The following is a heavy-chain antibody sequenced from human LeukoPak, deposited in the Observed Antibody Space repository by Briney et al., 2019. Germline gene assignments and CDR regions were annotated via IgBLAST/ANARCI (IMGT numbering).Heavy chain of an antibody. V-gene: IGHV3-9*01. CDR3: AKASGYENYANAFDI. Sequence: PGGSLRLSCAASGFTFDDYAMHWVRQAPGKGLEWVSGISWNSGSIGYADSVKGRFTISRDNAKNSLYLQMNSLRAEDTALYYCAKASGYENYANAFDIWGQGTMVTVSS. CDR2: ISWNSGSI. J-gene: IGHJ3*02. CDR1: GFTFDDYA. D-gene: IGHD5-12*01.